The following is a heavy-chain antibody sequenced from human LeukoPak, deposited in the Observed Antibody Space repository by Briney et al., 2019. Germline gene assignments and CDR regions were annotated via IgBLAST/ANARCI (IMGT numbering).Heavy chain of an antibody. CDR1: AFTFSSYG. V-gene: IGHV3-48*01. D-gene: IGHD3-10*01. CDR3: AREGYYGSGLYYYYYMDV. J-gene: IGHJ6*03. CDR2: STSSSSTM. Sequence: GGSLSLSCAVSAFTFSSYGVSWVRQAAGKGLEWVSYSTSSSSTMYYADSVKGRFTISRDNAKNSLYLQMKSLRAEDTAVYYCAREGYYGSGLYYYYYMDVWGKGTTVTVSS.